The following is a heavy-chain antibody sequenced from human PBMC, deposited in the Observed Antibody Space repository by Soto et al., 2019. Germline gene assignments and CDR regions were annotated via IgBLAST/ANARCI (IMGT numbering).Heavy chain of an antibody. D-gene: IGHD1-7*01. CDR2: ISSNGGTT. CDR3: VRRVSGNYDY. Sequence: EVPLAESGGGMVQPGGSLRLSCVASGFTFSSYDMHWVRQAPGKGLEYVSSISSNGGTTYYGNSVKGRFTISRDNSKHTLYLQMGSLRAEDIAVYYCVRRVSGNYDYWGQGTLVTVSS. V-gene: IGHV3-64*01. CDR1: GFTFSSYD. J-gene: IGHJ4*02.